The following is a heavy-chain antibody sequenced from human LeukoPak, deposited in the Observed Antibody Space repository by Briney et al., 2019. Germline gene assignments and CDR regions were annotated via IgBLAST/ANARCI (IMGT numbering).Heavy chain of an antibody. CDR2: ISGSGGST. D-gene: IGHD6-13*01. Sequence: GGSLRLSCAASGFTFSSYAMSWVRQAPGKGLERVSAISGSGGSTYYADSVKGRFTISRDNSKNTLYLQMNSLRAEDTAVYYCAKGRIAAGYYFDYWGQGTLVTVSS. J-gene: IGHJ4*02. V-gene: IGHV3-23*01. CDR1: GFTFSSYA. CDR3: AKGRIAAGYYFDY.